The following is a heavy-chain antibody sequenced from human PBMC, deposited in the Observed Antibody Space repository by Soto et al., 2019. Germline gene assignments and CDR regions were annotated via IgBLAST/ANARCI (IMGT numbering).Heavy chain of an antibody. CDR3: ARVIRAVATNEAYGMDV. D-gene: IGHD6-19*01. Sequence: TLSLTSNVCGGSIYPYYWQWIRQSPGKGLEWIGYXSXGXXXNXNXSXKXXXXMSVDTSKNQFSLKLSSGTAADTAVYYCARVIRAVATNEAYGMDVWGQGTTVTVSS. CDR2: XSXGXXX. J-gene: IGHJ6*02. CDR1: GGSIYPYY. V-gene: IGHV4-59*12.